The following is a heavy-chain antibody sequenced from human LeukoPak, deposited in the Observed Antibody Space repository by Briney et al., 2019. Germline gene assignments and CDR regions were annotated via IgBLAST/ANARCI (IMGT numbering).Heavy chain of an antibody. CDR3: ARDGGHRYYYDTSAYYYRLVD. J-gene: IGHJ4*02. D-gene: IGHD3-22*01. CDR2: ISPHNGYT. Sequence: ASVKVSFKASGYIFSNYGLNWVRQAPGQGLEWMGWISPHNGYTKTAQNLQERVTMNRDTSTSTAYMELRSLRSDDTAVYYCARDGGHRYYYDTSAYYYRLVDWGQGTLVTVSS. V-gene: IGHV1-18*01. CDR1: GYIFSNYG.